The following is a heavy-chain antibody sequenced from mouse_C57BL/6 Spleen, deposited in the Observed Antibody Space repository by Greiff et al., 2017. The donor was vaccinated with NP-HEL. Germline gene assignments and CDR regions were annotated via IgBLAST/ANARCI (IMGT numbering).Heavy chain of an antibody. J-gene: IGHJ2*01. CDR1: GYTFTSYW. V-gene: IGHV1-55*01. CDR3: ARRRGNYRDYFDY. D-gene: IGHD2-1*01. Sequence: VQLQQPGAELAKPGASVKMSCKASGYTFTSYWITWVKQRPGQGLEWIGDIYPGSGSTNYNEKFKSKATLTVDTSSSTAYMQLSSLTSEDSAVYYCARRRGNYRDYFDYWGQGTTLTVSS. CDR2: IYPGSGST.